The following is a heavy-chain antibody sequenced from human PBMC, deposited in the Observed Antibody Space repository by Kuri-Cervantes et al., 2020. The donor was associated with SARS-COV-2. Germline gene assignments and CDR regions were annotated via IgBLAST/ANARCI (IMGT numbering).Heavy chain of an antibody. Sequence: GGSLRLSCAASGFSFSSLPMHWVRHAPGKGLQWVARISSDGNNRYHVDLVKGRFTISRDNSKNTLYLDMNSLKPEDTGVYYCAKMGDNRIKGDHGKEVWGQGITVTVSS. CDR1: GFSFSSLP. V-gene: IGHV3-30*18. J-gene: IGHJ6*02. CDR3: AKMGDNRIKGDHGKEV. CDR2: ISSDGNNR. D-gene: IGHD3-16*01.